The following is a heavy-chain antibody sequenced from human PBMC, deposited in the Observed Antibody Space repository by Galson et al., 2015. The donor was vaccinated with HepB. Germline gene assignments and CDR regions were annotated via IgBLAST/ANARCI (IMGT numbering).Heavy chain of an antibody. Sequence: SLRLSCAASGFTFSSYAMHWVRQAPGKGLEWVAVISYDGSNKYYADSVKGRFTISRDNSKNTLYLQMNSLRAEDTAVYYCARVITIFGVVIGFDYWGQGTLVTVSS. V-gene: IGHV3-30-3*01. CDR3: ARVITIFGVVIGFDY. CDR1: GFTFSSYA. CDR2: ISYDGSNK. D-gene: IGHD3-3*01. J-gene: IGHJ4*02.